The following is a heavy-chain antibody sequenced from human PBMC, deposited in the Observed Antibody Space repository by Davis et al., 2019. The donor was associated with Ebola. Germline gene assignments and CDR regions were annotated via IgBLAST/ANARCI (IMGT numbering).Heavy chain of an antibody. V-gene: IGHV4-39*07. D-gene: IGHD6-19*01. J-gene: IGHJ4*02. CDR2: IYYSGST. Sequence: PSETLSLTCTIFGGSIISHSDYWGWIRQPPGKGLEWIGSIYYSGSTHYNPSLKSRLTISVDTSNNQFFLKLKSLTAADTAVYYCARNSSGFGYFDSWGPGRLVSVSS. CDR1: GGSIISHSDY. CDR3: ARNSSGFGYFDS.